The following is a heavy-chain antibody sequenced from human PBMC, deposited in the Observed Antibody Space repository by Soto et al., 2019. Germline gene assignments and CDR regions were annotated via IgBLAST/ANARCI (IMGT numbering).Heavy chain of an antibody. Sequence: SETLSLTCTVSGGSISSYYWSWIRQPPWKGLEWIGYIYYSGSTNYNPSLKSRVTISVDTSKNQFSLKLSSVTAADTAVYYCARVRYCSGGSCYSPYFDYWGQGTLVTVSS. CDR2: IYYSGST. D-gene: IGHD2-15*01. CDR1: GGSISSYY. J-gene: IGHJ4*02. V-gene: IGHV4-59*01. CDR3: ARVRYCSGGSCYSPYFDY.